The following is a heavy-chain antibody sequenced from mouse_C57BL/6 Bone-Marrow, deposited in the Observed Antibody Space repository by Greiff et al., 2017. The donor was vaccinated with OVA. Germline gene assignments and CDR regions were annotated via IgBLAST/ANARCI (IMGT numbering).Heavy chain of an antibody. D-gene: IGHD1-1*01. Sequence: QVQLQQPGTELVKPGASVKLSCKASGYTFTSYWMHWVKQRPGQGLEWIGNINPSNGGTNYNEKFKSKATLTVDKSSSTAYMQLSSLTSEDSAVYYCARERTTVVAKGYYFDYWGQGTTLTVSS. V-gene: IGHV1-53*01. CDR3: ARERTTVVAKGYYFDY. CDR2: INPSNGGT. J-gene: IGHJ2*01. CDR1: GYTFTSYW.